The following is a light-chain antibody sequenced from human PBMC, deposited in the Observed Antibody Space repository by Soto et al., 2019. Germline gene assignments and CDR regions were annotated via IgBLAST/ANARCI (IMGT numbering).Light chain of an antibody. CDR1: QTISSW. V-gene: IGKV1-5*03. J-gene: IGKJ1*01. CDR2: KAS. CDR3: HQYNGWPRT. Sequence: DIQMTQSPSTLSGSVGDRVTITCRASQTISSWLAWYQQKTGKAPKLLIYKASTLKSGVPSRFRGSGSGTEFTLTITRLQSEDFAVYYCHQYNGWPRTFGQGTKVDIK.